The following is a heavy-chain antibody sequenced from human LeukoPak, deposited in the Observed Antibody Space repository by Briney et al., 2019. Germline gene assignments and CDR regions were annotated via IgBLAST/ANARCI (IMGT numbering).Heavy chain of an antibody. D-gene: IGHD6-13*01. Sequence: GGSLRLSCAASGFTFSSYWMHWVRQAPGKGLVGVSRINSDGSSTSYADPVKGRFTISRDTAKNTLYLQMNSLRAEDTAVYYCARGVYYFDYWGQGTLVTVSS. CDR1: GFTFSSYW. V-gene: IGHV3-74*01. CDR3: ARGVYYFDY. J-gene: IGHJ4*02. CDR2: INSDGSST.